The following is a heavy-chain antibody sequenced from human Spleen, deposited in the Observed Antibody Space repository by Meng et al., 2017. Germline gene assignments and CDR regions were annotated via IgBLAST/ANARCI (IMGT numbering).Heavy chain of an antibody. CDR3: AKSWLYLSATWSIDY. D-gene: IGHD2-8*01. J-gene: IGHJ4*02. CDR2: VSGSGGST. V-gene: IGHV3-23*01. Sequence: GGSLRLSCAASGFTFSSYAMSWVRQAPGKGLEWVSAVSGSGGSTYYADSVKGRFTISRDNSKNTLYLQMNSLRAEDRAVYYCAKSWLYLSATWSIDYWGQGTLVTVSS. CDR1: GFTFSSYA.